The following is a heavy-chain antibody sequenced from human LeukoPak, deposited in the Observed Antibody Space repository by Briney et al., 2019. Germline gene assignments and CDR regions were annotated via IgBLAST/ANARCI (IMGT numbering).Heavy chain of an antibody. V-gene: IGHV1-3*01. Sequence: GASVKVSCKASGYTFTSYAMHWVRQAPGQRLEWMGWINAGNGNTKYSQKFQGRVTITRDTSASTAYMELGSLRSEDTAVYYCARDSAIWQQLVRGWFDPWGQGTLVTVSS. CDR3: ARDSAIWQQLVRGWFDP. CDR2: INAGNGNT. J-gene: IGHJ5*02. CDR1: GYTFTSYA. D-gene: IGHD6-13*01.